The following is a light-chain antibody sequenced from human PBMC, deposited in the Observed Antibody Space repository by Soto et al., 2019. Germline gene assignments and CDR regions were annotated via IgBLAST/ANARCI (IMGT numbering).Light chain of an antibody. Sequence: DIQMTQSPSSLSASVGDRVTITCRASQGIANYLAWYQQKPGKVPKLLIYAASTLEPGVPSRFSGSGFGTEFNLSIRSPQPEGFATYYCQKYNGAPFTFGPGTKVDIK. J-gene: IGKJ3*01. CDR3: QKYNGAPFT. V-gene: IGKV1-27*01. CDR1: QGIANY. CDR2: AAS.